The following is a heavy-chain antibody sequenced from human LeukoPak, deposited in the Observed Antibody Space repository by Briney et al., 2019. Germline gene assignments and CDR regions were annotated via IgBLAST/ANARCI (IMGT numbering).Heavy chain of an antibody. Sequence: SETLSLTCTVSGGSISSYYWSWIRQPPGKGLEWIGYIYYSGSTNYNPSLKSRVTISVDTSKNQFSLKLSSVTAAGTAVYYCARGGYNALGYWGQGTLVTVSS. D-gene: IGHD5-24*01. CDR2: IYYSGST. J-gene: IGHJ4*02. CDR1: GGSISSYY. CDR3: ARGGYNALGY. V-gene: IGHV4-59*01.